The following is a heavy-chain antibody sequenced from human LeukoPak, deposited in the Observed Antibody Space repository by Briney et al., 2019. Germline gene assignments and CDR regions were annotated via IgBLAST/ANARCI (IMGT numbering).Heavy chain of an antibody. D-gene: IGHD5-18*01. V-gene: IGHV3-9*01. CDR1: GFPFSSYW. CDR2: ISWNSGSI. J-gene: IGHJ4*02. CDR3: AKDYAAMVAPYFDY. Sequence: GGSLRLSCAASGFPFSSYWVHWVRQAPGKGLEWVSGISWNSGSIGYADSVKGRFTISRDNAKNSLYLQMNSLRAEDTALYYCAKDYAAMVAPYFDYWGQGTLVTVSS.